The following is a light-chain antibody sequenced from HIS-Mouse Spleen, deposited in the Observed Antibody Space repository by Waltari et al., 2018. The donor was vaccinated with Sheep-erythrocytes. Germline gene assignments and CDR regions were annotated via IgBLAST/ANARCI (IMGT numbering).Light chain of an antibody. Sequence: SYELTQPPSVSVSPGQTASITCSGYKLRDKYACWYQHKPGHSPVLVIYQDSKPPPGIPERFSVSNSGNTATLTISGTQAMDEADYYCQAWDSSTAWVFGGGTKLTVL. V-gene: IGLV3-1*01. J-gene: IGLJ3*02. CDR1: KLRDKY. CDR3: QAWDSSTAWV. CDR2: QDS.